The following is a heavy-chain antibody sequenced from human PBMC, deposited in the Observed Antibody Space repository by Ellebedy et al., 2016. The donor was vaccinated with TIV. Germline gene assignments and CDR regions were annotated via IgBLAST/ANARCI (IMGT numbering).Heavy chain of an antibody. D-gene: IGHD5-24*01. CDR1: GFTFSDRY. CDR3: ASSRDGASDF. CDR2: SRNKARSYTT. Sequence: GESLKISCAASGFTFSDRYMEWVRQAPGKGLEWVGVSRNKARSYTTDSAPSVKGRFTISRDDSKNSVYLQMNSLKIEDTAVYYCASSRDGASDFWGQGTMVTVSS. J-gene: IGHJ3*01. V-gene: IGHV3-72*01.